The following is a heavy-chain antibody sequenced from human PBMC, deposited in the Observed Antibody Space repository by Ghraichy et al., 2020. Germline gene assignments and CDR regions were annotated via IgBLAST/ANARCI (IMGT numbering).Heavy chain of an antibody. CDR2: INPYSGDT. J-gene: IGHJ4*02. CDR1: GYTFTGYY. CDR3: ASGHNSHFRYSSGWYYDY. Sequence: ASVKVSCKTSGYTFTGYYIHWVRQAPGQGLERMGWINPYSGDTDYAQRFQGRVTMTRDTSISTAYMELSRLRSDDTAVYYCASGHNSHFRYSSGWYYDYWGQGTLVTVSS. D-gene: IGHD6-19*01. V-gene: IGHV1-2*02.